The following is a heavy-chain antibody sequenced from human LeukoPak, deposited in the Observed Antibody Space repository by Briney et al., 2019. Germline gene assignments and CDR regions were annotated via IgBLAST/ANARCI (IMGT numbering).Heavy chain of an antibody. V-gene: IGHV3-7*01. CDR3: ARDFIGYSYGDNFDY. CDR2: IKQDGSEK. Sequence: PGGSLRLSCAASGFTFSSYWMCWVRQAPGKGLEWVANIKQDGSEKYYVDSVKGRFTISRDNAKNSLYLQMNSLRAEDTAVYYCARDFIGYSYGDNFDYWGQGTLVTVSS. CDR1: GFTFSSYW. J-gene: IGHJ4*02. D-gene: IGHD5-18*01.